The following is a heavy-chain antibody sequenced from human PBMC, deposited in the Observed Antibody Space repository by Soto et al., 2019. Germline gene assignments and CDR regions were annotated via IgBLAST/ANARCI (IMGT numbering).Heavy chain of an antibody. CDR2: SSSDGNQK. D-gene: IGHD1-26*01. V-gene: IGHV3-30*18. CDR3: AKVGDVYNSFFDY. CDR1: GFTFSTYG. J-gene: IGHJ4*02. Sequence: PGGSLRLSCTASGFTFSTYGMHWVRQAPGKGLEWVAVSSSDGNQKYYADSVKGRFTISRDNSKNTLSLQMNSLRREDTAVYYCAKVGDVYNSFFDYWGQGTLVTVS.